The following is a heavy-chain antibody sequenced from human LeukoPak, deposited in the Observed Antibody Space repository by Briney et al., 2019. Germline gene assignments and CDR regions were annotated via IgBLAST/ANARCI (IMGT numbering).Heavy chain of an antibody. CDR3: ASVRLPITIFGEDAFDI. Sequence: SETLSLTCTVSGGSISSYYWSWIRQPAGKGLEWIGRIYTSGSTNYNPSLKSRVTMSVDTSKNQFSLELSSVTAADTAVYYCASVRLPITIFGEDAFDIWGQGTMVTVSS. V-gene: IGHV4-4*07. CDR1: GGSISSYY. CDR2: IYTSGST. J-gene: IGHJ3*02. D-gene: IGHD3-10*02.